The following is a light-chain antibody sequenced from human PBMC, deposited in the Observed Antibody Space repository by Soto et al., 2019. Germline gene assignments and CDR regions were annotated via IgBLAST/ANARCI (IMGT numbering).Light chain of an antibody. CDR1: QTISSY. CDR2: DAS. J-gene: IGKJ2*03. CDR3: QQYLSSPPYG. V-gene: IGKV3-20*01. Sequence: EIVLTQSPGTLSLSPGERATLSCRASQTISSYLAWYQHKPGQAPRLLIYDASSRATGIPDRFSGSGSGTDFTLTISRQEPEDFAVYYCQQYLSSPPYGFGQGTKLELK.